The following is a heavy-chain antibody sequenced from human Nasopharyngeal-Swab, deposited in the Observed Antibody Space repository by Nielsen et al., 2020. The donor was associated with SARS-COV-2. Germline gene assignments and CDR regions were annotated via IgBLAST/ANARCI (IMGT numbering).Heavy chain of an antibody. CDR3: ARTRITIFGGVFTKVDY. CDR2: TSGDGGEK. J-gene: IGHJ4*02. CDR1: GFSFDTYG. D-gene: IGHD3-3*01. V-gene: IGHV3-30*03. Sequence: GESLKISCVDPGFSFDTYGMHWVRQAPGKGLEWLAFTSGDGGEKHYADSVKGRFTISRDNAKNSLYLQMNSLRAEDTAVYYCARTRITIFGGVFTKVDYWGQGTLVTVSS.